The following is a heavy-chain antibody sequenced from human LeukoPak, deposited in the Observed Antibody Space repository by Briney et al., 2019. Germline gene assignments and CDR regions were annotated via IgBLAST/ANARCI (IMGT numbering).Heavy chain of an antibody. CDR2: INSDGSST. CDR1: GFTFSSYW. J-gene: IGHJ6*02. D-gene: IGHD3-22*01. Sequence: GGSLRLSCAASGFTFSSYWMHWVRQAPGKGLVWVSRINSDGSSTSYADSVKGRFTISRDNAKNTLYLQMNSLRAEDTAVYYCASPDADSSGYLPDYYYYGMDVWGQGTTVTVSS. CDR3: ASPDADSSGYLPDYYYYGMDV. V-gene: IGHV3-74*01.